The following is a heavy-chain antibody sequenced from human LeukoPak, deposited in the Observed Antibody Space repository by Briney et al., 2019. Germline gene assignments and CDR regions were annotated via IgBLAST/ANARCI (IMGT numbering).Heavy chain of an antibody. J-gene: IGHJ4*02. CDR1: GFTFSSYS. D-gene: IGHD3-3*01. V-gene: IGHV3-21*01. CDR2: MSISSSYI. Sequence: PGGSLRLSCAASGFTFSSYSMNWVRHAPPKGLERVSSMSISSSYIYYADSVKGRFTISRENAKNSLYLQMNGLRAEDTAVYYCAREKGSTIFGVGFDYWGQGILVTVSS. CDR3: AREKGSTIFGVGFDY.